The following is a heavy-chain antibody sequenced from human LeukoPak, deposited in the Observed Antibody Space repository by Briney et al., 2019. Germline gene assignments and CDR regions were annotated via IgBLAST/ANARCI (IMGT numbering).Heavy chain of an antibody. D-gene: IGHD2-21*02. CDR2: ISAYNGNT. V-gene: IGHV1-18*01. J-gene: IGHJ4*02. CDR3: ATMLARTAPFDY. Sequence: ASVKDSCKASRYTFTSYGISWVRQAPGQGLEWMGWISAYNGNTNYAQKLQGRVTMTTDTSTSTAYMELRSLRSDDTAVYYCATMLARTAPFDYWGQGTLVTVSS. CDR1: RYTFTSYG.